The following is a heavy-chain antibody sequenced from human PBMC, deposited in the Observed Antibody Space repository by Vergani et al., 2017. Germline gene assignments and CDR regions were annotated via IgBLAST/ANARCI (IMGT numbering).Heavy chain of an antibody. CDR2: IYYSGST. CDR1: GGSVSSGSYY. CDR3: ARVSTPVVVSDDAFDI. J-gene: IGHJ3*02. D-gene: IGHD3-22*01. Sequence: QVQLQESGPGLVKPSETLSLTCTVSGGSVSSGSYYWSWIRQPAGKGLEWIGYIYYSGSTNYHPSLKSRVTISVDTSKNQFSLKLSSVTAADTAVYYCARVSTPVVVSDDAFDIWGQGTMVTVSS. V-gene: IGHV4-61*10.